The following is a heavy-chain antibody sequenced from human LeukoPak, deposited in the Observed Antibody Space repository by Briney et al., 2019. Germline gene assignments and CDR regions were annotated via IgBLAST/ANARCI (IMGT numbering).Heavy chain of an antibody. CDR2: ISSSSSYI. J-gene: IGHJ4*02. CDR3: ARDSADGSIAVAGTPDY. Sequence: PGGSLRLSCAASGFTFSSHSMNWVRQAPGKGLEWVSSISSSSSYIYYADSVKGRFTISRDNAKNSLYLQMNSLRAEDTAVYYCARDSADGSIAVAGTPDYWGQGTLVTVSS. D-gene: IGHD6-19*01. CDR1: GFTFSSHS. V-gene: IGHV3-21*01.